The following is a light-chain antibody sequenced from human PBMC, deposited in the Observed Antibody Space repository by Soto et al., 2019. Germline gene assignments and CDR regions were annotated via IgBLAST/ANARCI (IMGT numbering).Light chain of an antibody. CDR2: DAS. Sequence: AIQLTQSPSSLSASVGDRVTITCRASQGISSALAWYQQKPGKAPKLLIYDASSLESGVPSRFSGSGSGTDFTLTISGLQPEDCAPYCCQQETFGQGTKLEIK. J-gene: IGKJ2*01. CDR3: QQET. CDR1: QGISSA. V-gene: IGKV1-13*02.